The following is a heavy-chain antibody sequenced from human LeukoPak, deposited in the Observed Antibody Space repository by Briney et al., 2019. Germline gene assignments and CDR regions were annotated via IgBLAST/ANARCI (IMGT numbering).Heavy chain of an antibody. CDR2: IWYHGSET. V-gene: IGHV3-33*01. J-gene: IGHJ6*03. D-gene: IGHD2-15*01. CDR3: ARISCTCCSAMYYMDV. Sequence: GGSLRLSCAASGFTFSTYGMHWVRQAPGKGLEWVAVIWYHGSETSYADSVKGRFTISRDNSKYTLYLQMNGLRAEDTAVYYCARISCTCCSAMYYMDVWGKGTTVTVSS. CDR1: GFTFSTYG.